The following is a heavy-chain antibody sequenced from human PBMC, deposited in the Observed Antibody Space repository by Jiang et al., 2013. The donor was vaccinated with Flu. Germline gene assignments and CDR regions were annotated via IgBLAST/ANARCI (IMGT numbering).Heavy chain of an antibody. Sequence: KPTQTLTLTCTFSGFSLSTSGVGVGWIRQPPGKALEWLALIYGDDDKRYNPSLKNRLTISKDTSKYHVVLSVTNIDPLDTATYFCVHKKLAVANYFFDYWGQGTPVTVSS. CDR2: IYGDDDK. V-gene: IGHV2-5*02. CDR1: GFSLSTSGVG. CDR3: VHKKLAVANYFFDY. J-gene: IGHJ4*01. D-gene: IGHD6-19*01.